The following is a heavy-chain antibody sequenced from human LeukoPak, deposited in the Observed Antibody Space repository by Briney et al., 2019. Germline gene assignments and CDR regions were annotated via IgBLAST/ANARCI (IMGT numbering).Heavy chain of an antibody. Sequence: GGSLRLSCTASGFTLSSYGIHWVRQAPGKGLEWVAVITSDGSHKYYLDSVKGRFTISRDNSKNTLYLQMNNLRAEDTAVYYCARDNEGDDNGLHIWGQGTMVTVSS. V-gene: IGHV3-33*01. J-gene: IGHJ3*02. D-gene: IGHD5-12*01. CDR1: GFTLSSYG. CDR2: ITSDGSHK. CDR3: ARDNEGDDNGLHI.